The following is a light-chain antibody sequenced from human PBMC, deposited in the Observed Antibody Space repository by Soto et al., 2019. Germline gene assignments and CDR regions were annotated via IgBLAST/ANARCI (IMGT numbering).Light chain of an antibody. Sequence: QSALTQPASVSGSPGQSITISCTGSNNDIGGYDYVSWYQQHPGKVPKLMIFEVTRRPSGVSDRFSGSKSGNTASLTISGLQAEDEGDYHCSSYARDRFVVFGGGTKVTVL. V-gene: IGLV2-14*01. CDR3: SSYARDRFVV. CDR2: EVT. J-gene: IGLJ2*01. CDR1: NNDIGGYDY.